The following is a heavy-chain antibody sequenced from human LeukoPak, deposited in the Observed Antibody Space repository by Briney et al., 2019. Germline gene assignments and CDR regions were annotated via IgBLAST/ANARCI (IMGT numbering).Heavy chain of an antibody. J-gene: IGHJ4*02. Sequence: ASVKVPCTASGYTFTSYYIHWVRQAPGQGLEWMGIINPSGGSTSYAQKFQGRVTMTRDTSTSTVYMELSSLRSEDTAVYYCARDEGIQLWFGYFDYWGQGTLVTVSS. CDR3: ARDEGIQLWFGYFDY. V-gene: IGHV1-46*01. D-gene: IGHD5-18*01. CDR2: INPSGGST. CDR1: GYTFTSYY.